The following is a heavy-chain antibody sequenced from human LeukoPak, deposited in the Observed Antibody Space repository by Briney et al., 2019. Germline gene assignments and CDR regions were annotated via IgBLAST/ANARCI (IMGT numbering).Heavy chain of an antibody. CDR3: ARGPMVRGVIDY. CDR2: ISYDGSNK. CDR1: GFTFSSYA. J-gene: IGHJ4*02. V-gene: IGHV3-30*04. D-gene: IGHD3-10*01. Sequence: GASLRLSCAASGFTFSSYAMHWVRQAPGKGLEWVAVISYDGSNKYYADSVKGRFTISRDNSKNTLYLQMNSLRAEDTAVYYCARGPMVRGVIDYWGQGTLVTVSS.